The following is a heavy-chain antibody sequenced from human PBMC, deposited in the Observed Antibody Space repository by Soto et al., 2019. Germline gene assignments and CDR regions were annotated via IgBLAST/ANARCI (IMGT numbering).Heavy chain of an antibody. CDR2: IITILDVA. CDR3: VRYCSITSCTFDS. Sequence: QVQLVQSGAEVKKPGSSVKVSCKASGGSFTRNTLCWVRRAPGQGLEWMGWIITILDVANYAQKFQGRVTTTADKSTSKAYMELTSMNAVETAGYYCVRYCSITSCTFDSWGQGTLVIVSS. J-gene: IGHJ4*02. D-gene: IGHD3-3*02. V-gene: IGHV1-69*02. CDR1: GGSFTRNT.